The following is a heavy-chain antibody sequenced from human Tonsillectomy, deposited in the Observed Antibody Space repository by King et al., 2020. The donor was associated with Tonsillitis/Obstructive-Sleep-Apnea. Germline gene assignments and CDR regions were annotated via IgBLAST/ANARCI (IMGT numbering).Heavy chain of an antibody. CDR2: IYWDDDK. CDR1: GFSLSTSGVG. CDR3: AHWGGSTSLGEYYFDY. V-gene: IGHV2-5*02. J-gene: IGHJ4*02. D-gene: IGHD2-2*01. Sequence: ITLKESGPTLVKPTQTLTLTCTFSGFSLSTSGVGVGWIRQPPGKALEWLALIYWDDDKRYSPSLKSRLTITKETSKNQVVLTMTNMEPVDTATYYCAHWGGSTSLGEYYFDYWGQGTLVTVSS.